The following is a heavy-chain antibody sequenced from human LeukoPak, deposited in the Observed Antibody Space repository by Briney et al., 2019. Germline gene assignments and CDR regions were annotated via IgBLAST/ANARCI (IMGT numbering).Heavy chain of an antibody. CDR1: GGSISSSSYY. V-gene: IGHV4-39*07. CDR2: IYYSGST. J-gene: IGHJ5*02. D-gene: IGHD6-19*01. Sequence: SETLSLTCTVSGGSISSSSYYWGWIRQPPGKGLEWIGSIYYSGSTYYNPSLKSRVTISVDTSKNQFSLKLSSVTAADTAVYYCAEVAVALNWFGPWGQGTLVTVSS. CDR3: AEVAVALNWFGP.